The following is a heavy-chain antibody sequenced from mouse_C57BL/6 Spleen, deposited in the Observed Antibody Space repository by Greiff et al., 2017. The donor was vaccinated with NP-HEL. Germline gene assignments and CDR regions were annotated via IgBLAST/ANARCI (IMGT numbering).Heavy chain of an antibody. CDR1: GYTFTSYW. Sequence: QVQLQQPGAELVMPGASVKLSCKASGYTFTSYWMHWVKQRPGQGLEWIGEIDPSDSYTNYNQKFKGKSTLTVDKSSSTAYMQLSSLTSEDSAVYYCAREEWSYWGQGTLVTVSA. J-gene: IGHJ3*01. V-gene: IGHV1-69*01. CDR2: IDPSDSYT. CDR3: AREEWSY. D-gene: IGHD1-1*02.